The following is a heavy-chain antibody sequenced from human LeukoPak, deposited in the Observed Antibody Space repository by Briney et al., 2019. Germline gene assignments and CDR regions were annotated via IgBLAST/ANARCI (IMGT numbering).Heavy chain of an antibody. V-gene: IGHV1-24*01. J-gene: IGHJ4*02. CDR3: ATEIVGYGDVHYFDS. D-gene: IGHD4-17*01. CDR2: FNPEDVET. CDR1: VYTLTQIS. Sequence: ASVKVSCTVSVYTLTQISMHWVRQAPGQGREWMGGFNPEDVETIYARRFQGRLTVTEDTSTDTAYMELSSLRAEDTAMYYCATEIVGYGDVHYFDSWGQGTLVTVSS.